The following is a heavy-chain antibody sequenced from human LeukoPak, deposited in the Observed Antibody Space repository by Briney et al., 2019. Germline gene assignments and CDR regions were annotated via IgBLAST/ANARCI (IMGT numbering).Heavy chain of an antibody. D-gene: IGHD2/OR15-2a*01. CDR1: GGSISSYY. CDR2: ISNIGSI. CDR3: AGHHPRNTVDF. V-gene: IGHV4-59*08. J-gene: IGHJ4*02. Sequence: SETLSLTCTVSGGSISSYYWSWIRQPPGKGLEWIAYISNIGSINYNPSLKSRVTISLDTSKNQFSLKLSSVTAADTAVYYCAGHHPRNTVDFWGQGTLVTVSS.